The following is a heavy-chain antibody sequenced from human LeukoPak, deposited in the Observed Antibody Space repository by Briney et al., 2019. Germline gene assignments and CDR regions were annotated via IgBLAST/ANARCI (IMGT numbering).Heavy chain of an antibody. CDR3: AKDDHYGSGSYSFYYYYYMDV. D-gene: IGHD3-10*01. V-gene: IGHV3-30*02. J-gene: IGHJ6*03. CDR2: IRYDGSNK. CDR1: GFTFSSYG. Sequence: GGSLRLSCAASGFTFSSYGMHWVRQAPGKGLERVAFIRYDGSNKYYADSVKGRFTISRDNSKNTLYLQMNSLRAEDTAVYYCAKDDHYGSGSYSFYYYYYMDVWGKGTTVTISS.